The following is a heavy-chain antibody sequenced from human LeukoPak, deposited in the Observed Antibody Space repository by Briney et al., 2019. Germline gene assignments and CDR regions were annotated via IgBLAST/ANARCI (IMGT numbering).Heavy chain of an antibody. CDR3: ARGLFRGPETGDAFDI. CDR1: GFTFGSYA. J-gene: IGHJ3*02. Sequence: PGGSLRLSCAASGFTFGSYAMHWVRQAPGKGLEYVSAISSNGGSTYYANSVKGRFTISRDNSKNTLYLQMGSLRAEDMAVYYCARGLFRGPETGDAFDIWGQGTMVTVSS. V-gene: IGHV3-64*01. D-gene: IGHD3-22*01. CDR2: ISSNGGST.